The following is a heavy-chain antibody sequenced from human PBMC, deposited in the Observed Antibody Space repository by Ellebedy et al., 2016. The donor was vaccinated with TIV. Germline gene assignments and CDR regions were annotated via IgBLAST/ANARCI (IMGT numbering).Heavy chain of an antibody. CDR3: AKGARDYTGRHYYYSLDV. CDR1: GFTFTKYA. D-gene: IGHD4-11*01. J-gene: IGHJ6*03. CDR2: ISADGLSS. Sequence: GESLKISCAASGFTFTKYAVSWVRQAPGKGLQWVSAISADGLSSYFAGSVQGRFTISRDNFQNTLYLQMNSLRAGDTAVYYCAKGARDYTGRHYYYSLDVWGQGTTVTVAS. V-gene: IGHV3-23*01.